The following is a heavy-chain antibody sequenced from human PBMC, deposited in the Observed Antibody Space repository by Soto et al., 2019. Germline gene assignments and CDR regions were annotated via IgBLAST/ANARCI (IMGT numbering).Heavy chain of an antibody. J-gene: IGHJ4*02. Sequence: QVQLQESGPGLVKPSETLSLTCTVSGGSISSYYWSWIRQPPGKGLEWIGYIYYSGSTNYNPSLKSRVTISVDTSKNHFSLKLSSVTAADTAVYYCAIQGIAAAGTSYYFDYWGQGTLVTVSS. CDR1: GGSISSYY. CDR3: AIQGIAAAGTSYYFDY. CDR2: IYYSGST. V-gene: IGHV4-59*08. D-gene: IGHD6-13*01.